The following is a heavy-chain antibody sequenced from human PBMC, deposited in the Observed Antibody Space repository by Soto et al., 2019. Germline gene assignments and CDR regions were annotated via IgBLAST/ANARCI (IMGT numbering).Heavy chain of an antibody. CDR2: IIPIAAIA. CDR1: GGTFSRYT. V-gene: IGHV1-69*02. Sequence: QVQLVQSGAEVKKPGSSVKVSCKASGGTFSRYTINWVRQAPGQGLEWMGRIIPIAAIANYTQKFQGRVTITVDKSSTTAYMERSSLRSDDTAVYYCARGSTIVRGAPSWFDPWGQGPLVTVSS. CDR3: ARGSTIVRGAPSWFDP. D-gene: IGHD3-10*01. J-gene: IGHJ5*02.